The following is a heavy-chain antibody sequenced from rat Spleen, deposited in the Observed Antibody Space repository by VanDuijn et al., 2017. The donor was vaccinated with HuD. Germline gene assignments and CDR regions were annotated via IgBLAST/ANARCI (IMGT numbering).Heavy chain of an antibody. V-gene: IGHV5S14*01. D-gene: IGHD1-2*01. Sequence: EVQMVESSGGLVQPGRSLKLSCAASGFTFSDYGMAWVRQTPTKGLEWVASISTGGGNTYYLDSVKGRFTISRDNAKNTQYLQMDSLRSEDTATYYCARHPAITIATWYFDYWGQGVMVTVSS. J-gene: IGHJ2*01. CDR3: ARHPAITIATWYFDY. CDR1: GFTFSDYG. CDR2: ISTGGGNT.